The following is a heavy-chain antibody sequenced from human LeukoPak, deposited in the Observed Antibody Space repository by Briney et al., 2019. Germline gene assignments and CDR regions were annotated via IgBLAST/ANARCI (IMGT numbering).Heavy chain of an antibody. Sequence: PGGSLRLSCAASRFTFSDYYMSWIRQAPGKGLEWVSYSSGSSIYYADFVKGRFTIPRDNAKNSLYLQMNSLRAEDTAVYYCAREGSSSWYVDYWGQGTLVTVSS. D-gene: IGHD6-13*01. V-gene: IGHV3-11*01. CDR2: SSGSSI. CDR3: AREGSSSWYVDY. CDR1: RFTFSDYY. J-gene: IGHJ4*02.